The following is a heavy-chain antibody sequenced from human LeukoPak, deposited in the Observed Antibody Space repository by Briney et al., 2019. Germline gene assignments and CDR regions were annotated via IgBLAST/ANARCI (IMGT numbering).Heavy chain of an antibody. Sequence: GESLKISCKGSGYSFTSYWIGWVRQMPGKGLEWMGIIYPGDSDTRYGPSFQGQVTISADKSISTAYLQWGSLKASDTAMYYCARRYRSSGWYFDLWGRGTLVTVSS. CDR2: IYPGDSDT. CDR3: ARRYRSSGWYFDL. V-gene: IGHV5-51*01. CDR1: GYSFTSYW. J-gene: IGHJ2*01. D-gene: IGHD6-6*01.